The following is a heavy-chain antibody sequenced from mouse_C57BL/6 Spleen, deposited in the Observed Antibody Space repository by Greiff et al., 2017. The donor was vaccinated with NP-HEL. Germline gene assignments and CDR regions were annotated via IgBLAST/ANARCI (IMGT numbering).Heavy chain of an antibody. Sequence: EVKLVESGGGLVQPGGSLSLSCAASGFTFTDYYMSWVRQPPGKALEWLGFIRNKANGYTTEYSASVKGRFTISRDNSQSILYLQMNALRAEDSATYYCARYSYGVGAYWGQGTLVTVSA. CDR3: ARYSYGVGAY. CDR1: GFTFTDYY. D-gene: IGHD1-1*01. V-gene: IGHV7-3*01. CDR2: IRNKANGYTT. J-gene: IGHJ3*01.